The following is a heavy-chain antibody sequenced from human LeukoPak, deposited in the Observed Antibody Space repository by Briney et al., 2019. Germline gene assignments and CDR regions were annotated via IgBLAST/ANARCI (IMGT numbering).Heavy chain of an antibody. V-gene: IGHV3-74*01. CDR1: GFTFSSYS. D-gene: IGHD1-26*01. J-gene: IGHJ4*02. CDR3: ARGAKWAYYFDY. CDR2: INGDESST. Sequence: GGSLRLSCAASGFTFSSYSMNWVRQVPGRGLEWVSRINGDESSTNYADSVKGRFTISRDNAKDTLYLHMNSLTAEDTAVYYCARGAKWAYYFDYWGQGTLVTVSS.